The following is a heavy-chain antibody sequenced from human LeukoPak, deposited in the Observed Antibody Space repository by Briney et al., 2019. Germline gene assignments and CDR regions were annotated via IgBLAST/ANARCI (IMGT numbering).Heavy chain of an antibody. D-gene: IGHD6-25*01. CDR1: GGTFSSYA. Sequence: GASVKVSCKASGGTFSSYAISWVRQAPGQGLEWMGGIIPIFGTANYAQKFQGRVTITADESTSTAYMELSSLRSEDTAVYYCASCGVPYYYYYMDVWGKGTTVTVSS. J-gene: IGHJ6*03. CDR2: IIPIFGTA. V-gene: IGHV1-69*13. CDR3: ASCGVPYYYYYMDV.